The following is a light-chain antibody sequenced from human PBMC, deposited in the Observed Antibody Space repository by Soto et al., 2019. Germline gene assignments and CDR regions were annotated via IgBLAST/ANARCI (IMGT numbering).Light chain of an antibody. J-gene: IGKJ4*01. CDR2: AAS. CDR3: QKRYRTLLT. V-gene: IGKV1-39*01. Sequence: DIQMTQSPSSLSASVGDRVTITCRASQSISSYLNWYQQKPGKAPKLLIYAASSLQSGVPSRFSGSGSGTDFPLTISSPQTENFATFYLQKRYRTLLTFGGRNKGEIK. CDR1: QSISSY.